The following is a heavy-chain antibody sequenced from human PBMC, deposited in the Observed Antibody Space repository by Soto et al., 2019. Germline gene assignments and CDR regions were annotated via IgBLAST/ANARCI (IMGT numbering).Heavy chain of an antibody. CDR2: IIPIFGTA. D-gene: IGHD3-22*01. CDR3: ANNADYYDSSDYYYYGMDV. J-gene: IGHJ6*02. Sequence: QVQLVQSGAEVTKPGSSVKVSCKASGGTFSSYAISWVRQAPGQGLEWMGGIIPIFGTANYAQKFQGRVTITADESKSTAYMELSSLRSEDTAVYYCANNADYYDSSDYYYYGMDVWGQGTTVTVSS. CDR1: GGTFSSYA. V-gene: IGHV1-69*01.